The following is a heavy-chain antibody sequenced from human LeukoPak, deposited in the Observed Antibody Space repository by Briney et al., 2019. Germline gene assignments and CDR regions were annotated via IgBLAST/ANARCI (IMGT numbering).Heavy chain of an antibody. D-gene: IGHD2-2*01. J-gene: IGHJ4*02. CDR3: AKLQTAVVPAATLGFDS. CDR1: GFTFNKYA. CDR2: IGRRGANS. Sequence: GGSLRLSCAASGFTFNKYAMSWVRQSPGKGLEWVSAIGRRGANSYYATSVKGRFSVSRDNTKNTFHLQMNSLRAEDTAIYYCAKLQTAVVPAATLGFDSWGQGTLVTVSS. V-gene: IGHV3-23*01.